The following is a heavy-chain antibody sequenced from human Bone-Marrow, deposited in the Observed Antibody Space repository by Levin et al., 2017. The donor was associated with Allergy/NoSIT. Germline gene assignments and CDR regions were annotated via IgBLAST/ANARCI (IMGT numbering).Heavy chain of an antibody. Sequence: HSQTLSLTCTVSGGSISSYYWSWIRQPAGKGLEWIGRIYTSGSTNYNPSLKSRVTMSVDTSKNQFSLKLSSVTAADTAVYYCARDIVVVVALGQINWFDPWGQGTLVTVSS. D-gene: IGHD2-15*01. V-gene: IGHV4-4*07. CDR1: GGSISSYY. CDR2: IYTSGST. CDR3: ARDIVVVVALGQINWFDP. J-gene: IGHJ5*02.